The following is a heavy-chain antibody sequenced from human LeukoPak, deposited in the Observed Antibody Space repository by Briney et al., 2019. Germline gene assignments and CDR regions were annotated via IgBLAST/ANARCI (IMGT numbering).Heavy chain of an antibody. CDR3: AKKRGSGWRYYFDY. D-gene: IGHD6-19*01. CDR2: ISGSGGST. CDR1: GFTFSSYA. V-gene: IGHV3-23*01. Sequence: GGPLRLSCAASGFTFSSYAMSWVRQAPGKGLEWVSAISGSGGSTYYADSVKGRFTISRDNSKNTLYLQMNSLRAEDTAVYYCAKKRGSGWRYYFDYWGQGTLVTVSS. J-gene: IGHJ4*02.